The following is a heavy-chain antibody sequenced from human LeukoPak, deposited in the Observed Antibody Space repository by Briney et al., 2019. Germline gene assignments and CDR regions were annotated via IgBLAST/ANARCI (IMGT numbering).Heavy chain of an antibody. J-gene: IGHJ5*02. V-gene: IGHV4-59*08. CDR1: GGSISSYY. D-gene: IGHD3-10*01. CDR3: ARHGWFGELLYGWFDP. CDR2: IHYSGST. Sequence: SETLSLTCTVSGGSISSYYWSWIRQPPGKGLEWIGYIHYSGSTNYNPSLKSRVTISVDMSKNQISLKLSSVTAADTAVNYCARHGWFGELLYGWFDPWGQGTLVTVSS.